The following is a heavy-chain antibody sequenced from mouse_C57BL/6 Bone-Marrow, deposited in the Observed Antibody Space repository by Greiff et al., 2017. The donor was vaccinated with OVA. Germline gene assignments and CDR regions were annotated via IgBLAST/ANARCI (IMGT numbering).Heavy chain of an antibody. CDR3: AREDGNYDWYYAMDY. J-gene: IGHJ4*01. CDR1: GYTFTDYN. D-gene: IGHD2-1*01. CDR2: INPNNGGT. V-gene: IGHV1-18*01. Sequence: EVMLVESGPELVKPGASVKIPCKASGYTFTDYNMDWVKQSHGKSLEWIGDINPNNGGTIYNQKFKGKATLTVDKSSSTAYMELRSLTSEDTAVYYCAREDGNYDWYYAMDYWGQGTSVTVSS.